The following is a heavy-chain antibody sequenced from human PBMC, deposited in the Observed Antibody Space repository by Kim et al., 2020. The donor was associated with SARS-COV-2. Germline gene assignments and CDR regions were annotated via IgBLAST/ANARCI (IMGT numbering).Heavy chain of an antibody. CDR3: ARGVAMALYYFDY. J-gene: IGHJ4*02. CDR1: GGSISSSSYY. D-gene: IGHD5-18*01. Sequence: SETLSLTCTVSGGSISSSSYYWGWIRQPPGKGLEWIGSIYYSGSTYYNPSLKSRVTISVDTSKNQFSLKLSSVTAADTAVYYCARGVAMALYYFDYWGQGTLVTVSS. CDR2: IYYSGST. V-gene: IGHV4-39*07.